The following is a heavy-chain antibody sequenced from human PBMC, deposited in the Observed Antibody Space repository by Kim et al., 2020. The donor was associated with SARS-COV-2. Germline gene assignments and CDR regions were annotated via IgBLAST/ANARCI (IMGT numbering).Heavy chain of an antibody. CDR2: IYPGDSDT. Sequence: GESLKISCKGSGYSFTNFWIAWVRQMPGKGLEWMGIIYPGDSDTKYSPSFQGHVTISADKSITTAYLQWSSLKASDTAMYFCARHGEANLYYDYNGMEVWGQGTTVTVSS. CDR3: ARHGEANLYYDYNGMEV. J-gene: IGHJ6*02. V-gene: IGHV5-51*01. CDR1: GYSFTNFW.